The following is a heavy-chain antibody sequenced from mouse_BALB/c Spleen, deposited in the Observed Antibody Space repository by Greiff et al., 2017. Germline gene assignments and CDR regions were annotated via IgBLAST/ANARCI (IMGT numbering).Heavy chain of an antibody. CDR1: GDSITSGY. CDR2: ISYSGST. D-gene: IGHD2-4*01. V-gene: IGHV3-8*02. Sequence: EVKLEESGPSLVKPSQTLSLTCSVTGDSITSGYWNWIRKFPGNKLEYMGYISYSGSTYYNPSLKSRISITRDTSKNQYYLQLNSVTTEDTATYYCADYDYDKGSWFAYWGQGTLVTVSA. J-gene: IGHJ3*01. CDR3: ADYDYDKGSWFAY.